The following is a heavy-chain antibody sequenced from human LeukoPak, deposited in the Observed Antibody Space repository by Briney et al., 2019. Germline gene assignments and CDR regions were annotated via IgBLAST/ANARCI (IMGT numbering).Heavy chain of an antibody. CDR1: GFTFSSYA. V-gene: IGHV3-23*01. Sequence: GGSLRLSCAAPGFTFSSYAMSWVRQAPGKGLEWVSTVTDSGGSTHYVDSVKGRFTISRDNSKKTTYLQMNSLRAEDTAVDYCAKSAYYCTSSKCSLRAHYFDYWGQGTLVTVSS. J-gene: IGHJ4*02. CDR2: VTDSGGST. CDR3: AKSAYYCTSSKCSLRAHYFDY. D-gene: IGHD2/OR15-2a*01.